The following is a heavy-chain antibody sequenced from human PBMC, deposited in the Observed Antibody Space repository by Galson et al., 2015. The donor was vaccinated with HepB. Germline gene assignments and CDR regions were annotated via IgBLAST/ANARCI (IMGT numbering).Heavy chain of an antibody. D-gene: IGHD1-1*01. CDR3: AKGIHVGSWNELDQ. CDR2: ISGSADGT. V-gene: IGHV3-23*01. J-gene: IGHJ4*02. Sequence: SLRLSCAASGFTFSNYAMSWVRQAPGKGLEWVSGISGSADGTYYAESVRGRFTISRDNSKNTLFLQLSSLRAEDTAIYFCAKGIHVGSWNELDQWGQGTLVTVSS. CDR1: GFTFSNYA.